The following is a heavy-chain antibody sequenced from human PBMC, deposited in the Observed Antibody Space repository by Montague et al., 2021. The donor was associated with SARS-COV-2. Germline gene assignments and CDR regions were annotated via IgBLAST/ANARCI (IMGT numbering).Heavy chain of an antibody. CDR1: GFTFSSYS. V-gene: IGHV3-21*01. Sequence: SLRLSCAASGFTFSSYSMNWVRQAPGKGLEWVSSISSSSYIYYADSVKGRFTISRDNAKNSLYLQMNSLRAEDTAVYYCARDISNSVVPAAMIVGAWYYYYGMDVWGQGTTVTVSS. J-gene: IGHJ6*02. CDR2: ISSSSYI. D-gene: IGHD2-2*01. CDR3: ARDISNSVVPAAMIVGAWYYYYGMDV.